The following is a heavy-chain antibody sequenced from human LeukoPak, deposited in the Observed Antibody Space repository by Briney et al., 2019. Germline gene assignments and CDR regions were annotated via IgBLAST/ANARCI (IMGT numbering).Heavy chain of an antibody. D-gene: IGHD1-26*01. Sequence: PSETLSLTCSVSTDSTNTYYWGWIRQPPGKGLEWIGSIYYSGTTFYNPSLKSRVTLSVDTSKTQFSLRLRSVTAADTAIYYCARQGSGTGSHFDYWGQGTLVTVSS. CDR2: IYYSGTT. CDR3: ARQGSGTGSHFDY. CDR1: TDSTNTYY. V-gene: IGHV4-39*01. J-gene: IGHJ4*02.